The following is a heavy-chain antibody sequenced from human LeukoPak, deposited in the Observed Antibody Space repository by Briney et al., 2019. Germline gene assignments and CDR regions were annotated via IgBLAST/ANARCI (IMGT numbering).Heavy chain of an antibody. D-gene: IGHD3-3*01. Sequence: SVKVSCKTSGYTFTGYYIQWVRQAPGQGLEWMGGIIPIFGTANYAQKFQGRVTITTDESTSTAYMELSSLRSEDTAVYYCARDSVSGLRFLEWLLNDWGQGTLVTVSS. J-gene: IGHJ4*02. V-gene: IGHV1-69*05. CDR1: GYTFTGYY. CDR2: IIPIFGTA. CDR3: ARDSVSGLRFLEWLLND.